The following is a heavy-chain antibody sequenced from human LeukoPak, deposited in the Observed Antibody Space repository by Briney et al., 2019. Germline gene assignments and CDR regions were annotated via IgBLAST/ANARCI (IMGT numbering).Heavy chain of an antibody. V-gene: IGHV4-59*01. CDR2: IYYSGTT. J-gene: IGHJ5*02. CDR3: ARDAYSSSQNWFDP. Sequence: AETLSLTCTVSGGSISNYYWNWIRQPPGKGLEWIGYIYYSGTTNYNPSLKSRVSMSVDTSKNQFSLKLSSVTAADTAVYYCARDAYSSSQNWFDPWGQGTLVTVSS. CDR1: GGSISNYY. D-gene: IGHD6-13*01.